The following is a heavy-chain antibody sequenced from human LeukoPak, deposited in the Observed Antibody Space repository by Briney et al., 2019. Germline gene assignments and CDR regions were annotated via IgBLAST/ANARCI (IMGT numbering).Heavy chain of an antibody. V-gene: IGHV3-30*02. D-gene: IGHD6-6*01. CDR3: AKDIRSSSHFDY. CDR2: IRYDGSNK. CDR1: GFTFSSYG. Sequence: GGSLRLSCAASGFTFSSYGMHWVRQAPGKGLEWVAFIRYDGSNKYYADSVKGRLTISGDNSKNTLYLQMNSLRAEDTAVYYCAKDIRSSSHFDYWGQGTLVTVSS. J-gene: IGHJ4*02.